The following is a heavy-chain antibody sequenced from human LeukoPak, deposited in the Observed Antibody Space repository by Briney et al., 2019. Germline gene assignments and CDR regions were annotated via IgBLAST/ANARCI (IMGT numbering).Heavy chain of an antibody. J-gene: IGHJ4*02. V-gene: IGHV3-7*01. CDR3: ARDRGSSGWNEFDY. D-gene: IGHD6-19*01. CDR2: IKPDGSEK. CDR1: GFTFSSYW. Sequence: GGSLRLSCAASGFTFSSYWMSWVRQAPGKGLEWVASIKPDGSEKYYVDSVKGRFTISRDSAKNSLYLQMNTLRAEDTAVYYCARDRGSSGWNEFDYWGQGTLATVSS.